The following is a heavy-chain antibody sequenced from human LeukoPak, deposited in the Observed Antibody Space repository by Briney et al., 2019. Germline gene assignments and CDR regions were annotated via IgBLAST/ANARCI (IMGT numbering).Heavy chain of an antibody. CDR1: GFSFSTYD. Sequence: GGSLRLACAASGFSFSTYDMHWVRHAPGKGLEWVAVISSDGSHKYWADSVKGRFTISRDNSKNTVYLQMNSLRAEDTAVYYCAKGSIDWYYFDYWGQGTLVTVSS. J-gene: IGHJ4*02. D-gene: IGHD3-9*01. V-gene: IGHV3-30*18. CDR2: ISSDGSHK. CDR3: AKGSIDWYYFDY.